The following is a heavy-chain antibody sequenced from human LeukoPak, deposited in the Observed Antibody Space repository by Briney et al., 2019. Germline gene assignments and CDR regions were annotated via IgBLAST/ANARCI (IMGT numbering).Heavy chain of an antibody. V-gene: IGHV4-59*12. D-gene: IGHD5-12*01. CDR3: ARADSITAAFDI. CDR2: IYYSGST. CDR1: GVSISTYY. Sequence: SETLSLTCTVSGVSISTYYWSWIRQPPGKGLEWIGYIYYSGSTYYNPSLKSRVTISVDRSKNQFSLKLSSVTAADTAVYYCARADSITAAFDIWGQGTMVTVSS. J-gene: IGHJ3*02.